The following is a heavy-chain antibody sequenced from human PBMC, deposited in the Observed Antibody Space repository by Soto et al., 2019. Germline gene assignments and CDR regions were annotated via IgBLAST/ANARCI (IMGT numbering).Heavy chain of an antibody. J-gene: IGHJ4*02. Sequence: QITLKESGPTLVKPTQTLTLTCTFSGFSLSTSGVGVGWIRQPPGKALEWLALIYWDDDKRYSPSLKSRLTTTKDTSKNQVVLTMTNMDPVDTATYYCAHMGIGGYGSGSYIWGQGNLVTVSS. V-gene: IGHV2-5*02. D-gene: IGHD3-10*01. CDR2: IYWDDDK. CDR1: GFSLSTSGVG. CDR3: AHMGIGGYGSGSYI.